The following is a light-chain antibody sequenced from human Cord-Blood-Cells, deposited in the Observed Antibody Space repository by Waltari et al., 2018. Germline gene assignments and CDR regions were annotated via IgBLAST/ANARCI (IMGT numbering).Light chain of an antibody. CDR2: DVS. J-gene: IGLJ3*02. CDR3: SSYTSSSTWV. CDR1: SSDVGGYNY. V-gene: IGLV2-14*01. Sequence: QSALTQPASVSGSPGQSITISCTGTSSDVGGYNYVSWYQQQPGKAPKLMIYDVSNRPSGVSNRFSGSKSGNTASLTISGLQAEDEADYDCSSYTSSSTWVFGGGTKLTVL.